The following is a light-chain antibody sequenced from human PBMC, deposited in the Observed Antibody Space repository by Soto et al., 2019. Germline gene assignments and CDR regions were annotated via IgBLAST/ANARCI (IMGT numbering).Light chain of an antibody. CDR3: CSYTNSIAV. Sequence: QSVLTQPASVSGSPGPSITISCTGTSSDIGDYNFVSWYQQHPGTAPKLMIYEVSHRPSGVSHRFSGSKSGNTASLTISGLQGEDEANYYCCSYTNSIAVFGGGTKLTVL. J-gene: IGLJ3*02. V-gene: IGLV2-14*01. CDR2: EVS. CDR1: SSDIGDYNF.